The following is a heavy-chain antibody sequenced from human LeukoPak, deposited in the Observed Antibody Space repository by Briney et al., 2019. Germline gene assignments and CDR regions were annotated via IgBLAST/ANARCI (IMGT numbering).Heavy chain of an antibody. V-gene: IGHV4-39*07. CDR2: INHSGST. CDR3: ARMGLEGYCSSTSCDDY. J-gene: IGHJ4*02. Sequence: SETLSLTCTVSGGSISSSSYYWGWIRQPPGKGLEWIGEINHSGSTNYNPSLKSRVTISVDMSKNQFSLKLSSVTAADTAVYYCARMGLEGYCSSTSCDDYWGQGTLVTVSS. D-gene: IGHD2-2*01. CDR1: GGSISSSSYY.